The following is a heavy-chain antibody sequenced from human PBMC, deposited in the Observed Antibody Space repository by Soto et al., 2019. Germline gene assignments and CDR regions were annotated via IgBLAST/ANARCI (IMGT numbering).Heavy chain of an antibody. Sequence: QVQLVESGGGVVQPGESLRLSCAASEFTFSSYAMHWVRQAPGKGQEWVAVVSNDGSNKYYADSVKGRFTISRDNSKNTLNLQMNSLRAEDTAVYYCAKDQSTNSRSYHALDVWGQGTTVTVSS. J-gene: IGHJ6*02. CDR1: EFTFSSYA. D-gene: IGHD2-8*01. V-gene: IGHV3-30*18. CDR3: AKDQSTNSRSYHALDV. CDR2: VSNDGSNK.